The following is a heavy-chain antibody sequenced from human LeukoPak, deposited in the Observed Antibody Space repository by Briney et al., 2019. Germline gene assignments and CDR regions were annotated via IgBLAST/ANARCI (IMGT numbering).Heavy chain of an antibody. CDR2: IYTSGST. D-gene: IGHD6-13*01. J-gene: IGHJ6*03. Sequence: SETLSLTCNVSGGSISGNSWNWIRQPAGKGLEWIGRIYTSGSTNYNPSLKSRVTMSVDTSKNQFSLRVISVTAADTAVYYCARAATVTYSSNSYYYYYYMDVWGKGTTVTVSS. V-gene: IGHV4-4*07. CDR1: GGSISGNS. CDR3: ARAATVTYSSNSYYYYYYMDV.